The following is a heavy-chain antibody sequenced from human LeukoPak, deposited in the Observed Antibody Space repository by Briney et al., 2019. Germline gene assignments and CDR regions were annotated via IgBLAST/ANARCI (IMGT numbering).Heavy chain of an antibody. D-gene: IGHD2/OR15-2a*01. CDR2: INHSGST. CDR3: ARRLIASTTVGLDY. Sequence: SETLSLTCAVYGGSFSGYYWSWIRQPPGKGLEWIGEINHSGSTNYNPSFKSRVTISVDTSKNQFSLKLSSVTAADTAVYYCARRLIASTTVGLDYWGQGTLVTVSS. CDR1: GGSFSGYY. J-gene: IGHJ4*02. V-gene: IGHV4-34*01.